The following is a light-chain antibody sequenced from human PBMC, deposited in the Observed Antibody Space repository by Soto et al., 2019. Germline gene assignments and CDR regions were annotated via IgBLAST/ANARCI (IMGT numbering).Light chain of an antibody. CDR3: QQYNTFSPWT. CDR2: RAS. V-gene: IGKV1-5*03. J-gene: IGKJ1*01. CDR1: QTISTW. Sequence: DIQMTQSPSTLSASVGDRVTITCRASQTISTWLAWYQQKPGKAHKLLIYRASSLESGVPSRFSGSGSGTEFTLTISSLQPDDFATYYCQQYNTFSPWTFGQGTKAEIK.